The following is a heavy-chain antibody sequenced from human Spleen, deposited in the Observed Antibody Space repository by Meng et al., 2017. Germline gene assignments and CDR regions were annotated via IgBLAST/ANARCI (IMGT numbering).Heavy chain of an antibody. Sequence: SETLSLTCTVSGGSISSYYWSWIRQPPGKGLEWIGYIYYSGSTNYNPSLKSRVTISVDTSKNQFSLKLSSVTAADTAVYYCARDTLPHDYYASGSYYNPPEYWGQGTLVTVSS. D-gene: IGHD3-10*01. CDR3: ARDTLPHDYYASGSYYNPPEY. J-gene: IGHJ4*02. V-gene: IGHV4-59*01. CDR2: IYYSGST. CDR1: GGSISSYY.